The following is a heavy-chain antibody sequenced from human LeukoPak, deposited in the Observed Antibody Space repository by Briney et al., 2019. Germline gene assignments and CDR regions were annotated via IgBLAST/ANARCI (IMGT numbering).Heavy chain of an antibody. J-gene: IGHJ5*02. Sequence: PSETLSLTCTVSGGSISSYNWSWIRQPPGKGLEWIGYIYYSGSTNYNPSLKSRVTISVDTSKNQFSLKLSSVTAADTAVYYCARRVTMVRGANWFDPWGQGTLVTVSS. CDR2: IYYSGST. CDR1: GGSISSYN. CDR3: ARRVTMVRGANWFDP. V-gene: IGHV4-59*01. D-gene: IGHD3-10*01.